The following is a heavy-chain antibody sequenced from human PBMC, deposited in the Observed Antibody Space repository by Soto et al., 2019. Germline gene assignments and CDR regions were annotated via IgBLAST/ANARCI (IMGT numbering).Heavy chain of an antibody. V-gene: IGHV1-18*01. Sequence: QVQLVQSGAGVKKPGASVRVSCKASGYTFTLYAISWVRQAPGQGLEWMGWISTYNGNTNYAQNLQGRVTMTTDTSTSTAYMDLRSLRSDVTAVYYCAGVEDDVLAGLPQPENDFEYWGQGTLVTVSS. CDR1: GYTFTLYA. D-gene: IGHD3-9*01. CDR2: ISTYNGNT. CDR3: AGVEDDVLAGLPQPENDFEY. J-gene: IGHJ4*02.